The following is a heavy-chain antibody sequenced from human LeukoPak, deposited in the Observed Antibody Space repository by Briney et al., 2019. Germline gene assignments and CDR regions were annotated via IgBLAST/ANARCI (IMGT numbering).Heavy chain of an antibody. V-gene: IGHV4-34*01. CDR2: INHSGST. CDR3: ARAPPRPTY. Sequence: SETLSLTCAVYGGSFSGYYWSWIRQPPGKGLEWIGEINHSGSTNYNPSLKSRVTISVDTSKNQFSLKLSSVTAADTAVYYCARAPPRPTYWGQGTLVTVSS. J-gene: IGHJ4*02. CDR1: GGSFSGYY.